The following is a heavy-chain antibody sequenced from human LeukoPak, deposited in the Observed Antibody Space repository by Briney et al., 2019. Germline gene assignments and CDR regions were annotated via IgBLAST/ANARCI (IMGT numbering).Heavy chain of an antibody. D-gene: IGHD3-10*01. V-gene: IGHV1-24*01. CDR2: FDPEDGET. CDR1: GYPLIELP. Sequence: ASVKPSCTLSGYPLIELPMHWVRQAPGNGLGGRGGFDPEDGETIYEQKIKRRGTMTEGTSTDTAYMELSSLRSEDTAVYDRATDRLRTMIRGVVRSLEGFDPWGQGTLVTVSS. CDR3: ATDRLRTMIRGVVRSLEGFDP. J-gene: IGHJ5*02.